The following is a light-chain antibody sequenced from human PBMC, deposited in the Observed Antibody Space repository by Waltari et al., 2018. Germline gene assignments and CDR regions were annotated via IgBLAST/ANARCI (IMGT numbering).Light chain of an antibody. CDR2: AVT. CDR1: SRDVGGYDF. Sequence: QSALTHPPSVSGSPGPSSPYSCPGTSRDVGGYDFVSWYQHHPDKAPKLLSYAVTKRPSGVSNRFSGSKSGNTASLTISGLQAEDEATYYCCSYLERTVFGGGTKLTVL. CDR3: CSYLERTV. J-gene: IGLJ2*01. V-gene: IGLV2-23*02.